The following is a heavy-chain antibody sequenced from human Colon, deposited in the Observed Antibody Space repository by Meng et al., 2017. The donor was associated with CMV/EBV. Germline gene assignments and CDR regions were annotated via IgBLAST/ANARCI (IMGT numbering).Heavy chain of an antibody. CDR1: GFIFGDYA. V-gene: IGHV3-23*01. CDR3: ARGTQYSDFWSGFPY. D-gene: IGHD3-3*01. J-gene: IGHJ4*01. Sequence: SGFIFGDYAMTWVRQAPGKGLEWVASIIGSGFYTYYADSVKGRFTISRDNSRNMIDLQMSNLTAEDTALYYCARGTQYSDFWSGFPYWGHGTLVTVS. CDR2: IIGSGFYT.